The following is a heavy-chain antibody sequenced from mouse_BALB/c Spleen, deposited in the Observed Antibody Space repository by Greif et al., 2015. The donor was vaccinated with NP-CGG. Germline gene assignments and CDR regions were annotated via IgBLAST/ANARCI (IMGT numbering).Heavy chain of an antibody. CDR2: INSNGGST. Sequence: DVQLVESGGGLVQPGGSLKLSCAAPGFTFSSYGMSWVRQTPDKRLELVATINSNGGSTYYPDCVKGRFTISRDNAKNTLYLQMSSLKSEDTAMYYCARDLPPNWYAMDYWGQGTSVTVSS. J-gene: IGHJ4*01. CDR3: ARDLPPNWYAMDY. V-gene: IGHV5-6-3*01. D-gene: IGHD4-1*01. CDR1: GFTFSSYG.